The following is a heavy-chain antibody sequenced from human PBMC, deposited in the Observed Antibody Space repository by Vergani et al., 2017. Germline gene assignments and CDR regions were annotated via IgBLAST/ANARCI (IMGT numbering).Heavy chain of an antibody. CDR2: ISYEGSNK. V-gene: IGHV3-30*18. CDR3: AKELIPFSYGDYVALFDY. CDR1: GFTFSSYG. D-gene: IGHD4-17*01. J-gene: IGHJ4*02. Sequence: QVQLVESGGGVVQPGRSLRLSCAASGFTFSSYGMHWVRQAPGKGLEWVAVISYEGSNKYYADSVKGRFTISRDNSKNTLYLQMNSLIAEDTAVYYCAKELIPFSYGDYVALFDYWGQGTLVTVSS.